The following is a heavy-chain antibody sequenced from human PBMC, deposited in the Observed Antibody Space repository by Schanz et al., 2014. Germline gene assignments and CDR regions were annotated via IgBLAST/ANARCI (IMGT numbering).Heavy chain of an antibody. Sequence: QLVQSGAEVKKPGASVKVSCKASGYTFSDYYIHWVRQAPGQGLEWMGRIVPIAGITNYAQRFQGRVTITADRSTSTAYMELSSLRSEDTAVYYCARGYGDSPTDFWGQGTLVTVSS. J-gene: IGHJ4*02. CDR3: ARGYGDSPTDF. V-gene: IGHV1-46*01. D-gene: IGHD4-17*01. CDR1: GYTFSDYY. CDR2: IVPIAGIT.